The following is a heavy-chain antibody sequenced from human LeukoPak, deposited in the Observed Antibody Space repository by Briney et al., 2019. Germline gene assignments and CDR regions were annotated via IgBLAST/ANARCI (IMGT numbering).Heavy chain of an antibody. CDR3: AREFIVVVPAAIGRATAYYYYYMDV. D-gene: IGHD2-2*02. V-gene: IGHV1-18*01. J-gene: IGHJ6*03. Sequence: ASVKVSCKASGYTFTSYGISWVRQAPGQGLEWMGWISAYNGNTNYAQKLQGRVTMTTDTSTSTAYMELRSQRSDDTAVYYCAREFIVVVPAAIGRATAYYYYYMDVWGKGTTVTVSS. CDR2: ISAYNGNT. CDR1: GYTFTSYG.